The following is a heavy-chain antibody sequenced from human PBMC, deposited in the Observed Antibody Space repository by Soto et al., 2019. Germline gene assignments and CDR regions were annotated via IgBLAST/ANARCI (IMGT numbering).Heavy chain of an antibody. D-gene: IGHD5-12*01. V-gene: IGHV3-30*18. CDR1: GFTFSSYG. CDR3: AKDTVVATIYYYYYMDV. CDR2: ISYDGSNK. J-gene: IGHJ6*03. Sequence: VQLVESGGGVVQPGRSLRLSCAASGFTFSSYGMHWVRQAPGKGLEWVAVISYDGSNKYYADSVKGRFTISRDNSKNTLYLQMNSLRAEDTAVYYCAKDTVVATIYYYYYMDVWGKGTTVTVSS.